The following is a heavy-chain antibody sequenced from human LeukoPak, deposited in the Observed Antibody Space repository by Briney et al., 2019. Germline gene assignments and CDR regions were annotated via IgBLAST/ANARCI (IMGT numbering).Heavy chain of an antibody. CDR1: GYTFTGYY. J-gene: IGHJ6*03. CDR3: AGGTAMVDYYYYYMDV. CDR2: INPNSGGT. V-gene: IGHV1-2*02. Sequence: ASVKVSCKASGYTFTGYYMHWVRQAPGQGLEWMGWINPNSGGTNYAQKFQGRVTMTRDTSISTAYMELSRLRSDDTAVYYCAGGTAMVDYYYYYMDVWGKGTTVTVSS. D-gene: IGHD5-18*01.